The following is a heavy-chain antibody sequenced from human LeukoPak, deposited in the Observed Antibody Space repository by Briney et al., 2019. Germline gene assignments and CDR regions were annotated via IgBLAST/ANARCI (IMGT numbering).Heavy chain of an antibody. V-gene: IGHV3-7*01. J-gene: IGHJ5*02. D-gene: IGHD3-3*01. CDR2: IKQDGSEK. Sequence: GGSLRLSCATSGFTFSTYWMTWVRQAPGKGLEWVANIKQDGSEKNYVDSVRGRFTISRDNAKSSLYLQMNSLRAEDTVVYYCASFVPDHWGQGTLVTVSS. CDR3: ASFVPDH. CDR1: GFTFSTYW.